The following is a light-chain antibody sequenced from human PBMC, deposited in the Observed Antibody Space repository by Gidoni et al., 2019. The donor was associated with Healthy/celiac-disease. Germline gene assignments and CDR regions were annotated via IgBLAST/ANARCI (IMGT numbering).Light chain of an antibody. CDR2: EVS. V-gene: IGLV2-23*02. CDR1: SSDVGSYNL. Sequence: VSGSPGQSITISCTGTSSDVGSYNLVSWYQQHPGKAPKLMIYEVSKRPSGVSNRFSGSKSGNTASLTISGLQAEDEADYYCCSYAGSSTYVFGTGTKVTVL. J-gene: IGLJ1*01. CDR3: CSYAGSSTYV.